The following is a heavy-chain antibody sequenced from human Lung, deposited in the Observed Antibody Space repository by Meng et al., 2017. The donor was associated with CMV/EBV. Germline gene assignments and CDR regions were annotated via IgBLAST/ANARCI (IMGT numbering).Heavy chain of an antibody. CDR1: DYG. V-gene: IGHV3-20*03. CDR3: ARDQGTSDYYYVYFYYGMDV. J-gene: IGHJ6*02. D-gene: IGHD4-17*01. Sequence: DYGMSWVRQVPGKGLEWVCGINWKGGDTSYAASVKGRFTISRDNAKNSLYLQMNSLRAEDTALYYCARDQGTSDYYYVYFYYGMDVWGQGTAVTVSS. CDR2: INWKGGDT.